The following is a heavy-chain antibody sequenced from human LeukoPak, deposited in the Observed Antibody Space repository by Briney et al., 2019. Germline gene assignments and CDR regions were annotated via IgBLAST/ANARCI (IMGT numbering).Heavy chain of an antibody. D-gene: IGHD5-12*01. Sequence: PGGSLRLSCAASGFTFSSYGMHWVRQAPGKGLEWVAFIRYDGSNKYYADSVKGRFTISRDNSKSTLYLQMNSLRAEDTAVYYCAKDRRGPHYFDYWGQGTLVTVSS. CDR1: GFTFSSYG. J-gene: IGHJ4*02. CDR3: AKDRRGPHYFDY. V-gene: IGHV3-30*02. CDR2: IRYDGSNK.